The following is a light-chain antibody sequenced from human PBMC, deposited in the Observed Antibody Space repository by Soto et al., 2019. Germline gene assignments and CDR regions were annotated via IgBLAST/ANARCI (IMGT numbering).Light chain of an antibody. V-gene: IGLV1-47*01. CDR1: SSNIGSNY. Sequence: QSVLTQPPSASGTPGQRVTISCSGSSSNIGSNYVYWYQQLPGTAPKLLISVNNQRPSGVPDRFSGSKSGTSASLAISGLRSEDEADYYCATWDDSLSGRVFGGGTQLTVL. CDR2: VNN. J-gene: IGLJ7*01. CDR3: ATWDDSLSGRV.